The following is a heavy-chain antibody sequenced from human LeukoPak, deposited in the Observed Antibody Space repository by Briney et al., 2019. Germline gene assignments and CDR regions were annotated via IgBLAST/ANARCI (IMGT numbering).Heavy chain of an antibody. V-gene: IGHV4-34*01. CDR1: GGSFSGYY. D-gene: IGHD2-2*01. CDR3: ARGLRVPAAKSEAYYYYYMDV. CDR2: INHSGST. Sequence: SETLSLTCAVYGGSFSGYYWSWIRQPPGKGLERIGEINHSGSTNYNPSLKSRVTISVDTSKNQFPLKLSSVTAADTAVYYCARGLRVPAAKSEAYYYYYMDVWGKGTTVTVSS. J-gene: IGHJ6*03.